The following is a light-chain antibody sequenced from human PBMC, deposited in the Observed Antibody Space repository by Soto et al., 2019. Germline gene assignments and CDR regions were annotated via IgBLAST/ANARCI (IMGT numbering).Light chain of an antibody. V-gene: IGLV2-14*03. Sequence: QSALTQPASVSGSPGQSITISCTGTSSDVGGYSYVSWYQQYPGKAPKLMIYDVTYRPSGVSIRFSGSKSGNTASLTISGLQAEDEADYYCSSYTSSSTEVFGTGTKVTVL. CDR3: SSYTSSSTEV. CDR1: SSDVGGYSY. J-gene: IGLJ1*01. CDR2: DVT.